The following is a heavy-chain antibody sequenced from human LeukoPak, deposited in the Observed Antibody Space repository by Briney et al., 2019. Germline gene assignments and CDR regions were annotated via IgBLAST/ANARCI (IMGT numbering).Heavy chain of an antibody. Sequence: GRSLRLSCAAAAFPFNAYSMHWVRQAPGRGLEWVSLISRDGDITYYDDSLKGRLPISRDNSKTSLYLKMNSLRSEETAFYYCGKGLVRTTLVASWGQGTLVTVSS. D-gene: IGHD1-1*01. CDR2: ISRDGDIT. J-gene: IGHJ4*02. V-gene: IGHV3-43*01. CDR1: AFPFNAYS. CDR3: GKGLVRTTLVAS.